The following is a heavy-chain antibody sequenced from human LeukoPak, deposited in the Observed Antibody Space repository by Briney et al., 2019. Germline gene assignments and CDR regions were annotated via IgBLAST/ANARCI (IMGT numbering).Heavy chain of an antibody. J-gene: IGHJ3*02. CDR2: IRSKAYGGTT. Sequence: GGSLRLSCTASGFTFGDYAMSWVRQAPGKGLEWVGFIRSKAYGGTTEYAASVKGRLTISRDDSKSIAYLQMNSLKTEDTAVYYCTRDAEYGDYLGDIWGQGTMVTVSS. CDR1: GFTFGDYA. CDR3: TRDAEYGDYLGDI. D-gene: IGHD4-17*01. V-gene: IGHV3-49*04.